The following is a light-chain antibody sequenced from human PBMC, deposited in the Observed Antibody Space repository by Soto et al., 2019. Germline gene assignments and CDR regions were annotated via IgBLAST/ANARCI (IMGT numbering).Light chain of an antibody. CDR2: ATS. J-gene: IGKJ2*03. V-gene: IGKV1-39*01. CDR3: QQSYGTPPYS. Sequence: IQMTQSPSSLSASVGDRVTITCRASQNILTYLHWYQQKPGKAPEIIIFATSNLQRGVTSRFSGSGSGTDFSRTISSLQPEDFATYYCQQSYGTPPYSFGQGTKLES. CDR1: QNILTY.